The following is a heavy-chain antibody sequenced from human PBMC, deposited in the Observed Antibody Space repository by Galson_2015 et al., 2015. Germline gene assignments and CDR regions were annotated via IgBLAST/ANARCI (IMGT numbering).Heavy chain of an antibody. V-gene: IGHV4-59*01. D-gene: IGHD3-10*01. J-gene: IGHJ3*02. CDR3: ARDLSYGSGSPHAFDI. Sequence: ETLSLTCTVSGGSISSYYWSWIRPPPGKGLEWIGYIYYSGSTNYNPSLKSRVTISVDTSKNQFSLKLSSVTAADTAVYYCARDLSYGSGSPHAFDIWGQGTMVTVSS. CDR2: IYYSGST. CDR1: GGSISSYY.